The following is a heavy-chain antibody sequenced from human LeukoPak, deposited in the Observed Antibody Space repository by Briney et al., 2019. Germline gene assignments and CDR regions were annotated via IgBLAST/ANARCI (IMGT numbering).Heavy chain of an antibody. J-gene: IGHJ5*02. CDR3: AADDVQRGSYPNWFDP. D-gene: IGHD1-26*01. Sequence: SVKVSCKASGFTFTSSAVQWVRQARGQRLEWIGWIVVGSGNTNYAQKFQERVTITRDMSTSTAYMELSGLRSEDTAVYYCAADDVQRGSYPNWFDPWGQGTLVTVSS. CDR1: GFTFTSSA. CDR2: IVVGSGNT. V-gene: IGHV1-58*01.